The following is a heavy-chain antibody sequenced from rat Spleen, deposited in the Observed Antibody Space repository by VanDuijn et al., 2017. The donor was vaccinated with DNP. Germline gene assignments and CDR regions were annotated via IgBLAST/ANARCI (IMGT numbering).Heavy chain of an antibody. D-gene: IGHD3-8*01. CDR2: ISTGGGNT. Sequence: EVQLVESGGGLVQPGRSMKLSCAASGFTFSNYGMHWIRQAPTKGLEWIASISTGGGNTYYRDSVKGRFTISRDNAKNTLYLQVNSLRSEDTATYYCTSNPHIRTAAPFDYWGQGVMVTVSS. CDR3: TSNPHIRTAAPFDY. V-gene: IGHV5S13*01. CDR1: GFTFSNYG. J-gene: IGHJ2*01.